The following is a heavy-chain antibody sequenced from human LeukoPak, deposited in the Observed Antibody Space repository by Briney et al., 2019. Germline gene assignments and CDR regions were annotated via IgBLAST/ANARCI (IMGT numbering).Heavy chain of an antibody. CDR2: IYYSGNT. CDR3: AGLVGRYSSGLYYYYFDY. J-gene: IGHJ4*02. Sequence: PSETLSLTCTVSGGSMRSHYWSWIRQPPGKGLEWIGYIYYSGNTNYNPSFKSRVTISVDTSKNKFSLKLSSVTAADTAVYYCAGLVGRYSSGLYYYYFDYWGQGTLVTVSS. V-gene: IGHV4-59*11. CDR1: GGSMRSHY. D-gene: IGHD3-22*01.